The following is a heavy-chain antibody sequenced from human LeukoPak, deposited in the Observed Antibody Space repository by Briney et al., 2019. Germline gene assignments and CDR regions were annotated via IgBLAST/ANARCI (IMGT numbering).Heavy chain of an antibody. D-gene: IGHD3-10*01. CDR1: GFTFSSYA. CDR2: LHNDGVTT. CDR3: AKHRGVHTPYYIDV. J-gene: IGHJ6*03. Sequence: PGGSLRLSCAASGFTFSSYAMSWVRQGPGQGLQWVSLLHNDGVTTYYADSVRGRYTISRDNSNNTLYLKMNILRAEDTAIYYCAKHRGVHTPYYIDVWGKGTTVTVSS. V-gene: IGHV3-23*01.